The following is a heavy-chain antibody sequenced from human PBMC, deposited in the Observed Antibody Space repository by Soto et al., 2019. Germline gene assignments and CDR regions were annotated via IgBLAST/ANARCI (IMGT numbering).Heavy chain of an antibody. D-gene: IGHD3-16*01. CDR3: ARHPSVMARESSFDF. Sequence: SETLSLTCTVSGGSISRSNYYWGWIRQPPGKGLELIGIIHYTGNTYYSTSLKSRVTISVDTSKNQLSLKLSYVTAADTAVYYCARHPSVMARESSFDFWGQGTLVTVSS. J-gene: IGHJ4*02. V-gene: IGHV4-39*01. CDR1: GGSISRSNYY. CDR2: IHYTGNT.